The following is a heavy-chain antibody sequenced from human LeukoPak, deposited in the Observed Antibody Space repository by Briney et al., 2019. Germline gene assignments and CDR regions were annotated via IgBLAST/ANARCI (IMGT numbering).Heavy chain of an antibody. CDR3: ARDQGLTAPPPYGLDV. D-gene: IGHD5-18*01. CDR2: IIPVLNIT. V-gene: IGHV1-69*04. J-gene: IGHJ6*02. CDR1: GGTFSSSA. Sequence: SSVKVSCKTSGGTFSSSAITWVRQAPGQGLEWMGRIIPVLNITTYAQKFQGSVTITADTSTSTVYMELSSLRSEETAVYYCARDQGLTAPPPYGLDVWGQGTTVIVSS.